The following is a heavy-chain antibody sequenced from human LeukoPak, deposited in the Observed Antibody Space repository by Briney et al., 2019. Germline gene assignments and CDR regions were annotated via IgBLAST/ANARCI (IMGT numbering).Heavy chain of an antibody. CDR2: IWYDGSNK. V-gene: IGHV3-33*06. D-gene: IGHD6-19*01. CDR3: AKDGSGYHSGWYPDY. J-gene: IGHJ4*02. Sequence: QPGRSLRLSCAASGFTFSNHGMHWVRQAPGKGLEWVAVIWYDGSNKYYADSVKGRFTISRDNSKNTLFLQMNSLRAEDTAVYYCAKDGSGYHSGWYPDYWGQGTLVTVSS. CDR1: GFTFSNHG.